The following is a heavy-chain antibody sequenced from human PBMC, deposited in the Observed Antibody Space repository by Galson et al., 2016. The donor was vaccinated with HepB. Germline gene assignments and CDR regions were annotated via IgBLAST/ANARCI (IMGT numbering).Heavy chain of an antibody. CDR3: VRDPVRGWAPFDY. V-gene: IGHV1-3*01. CDR1: GYTFSNHG. J-gene: IGHJ4*02. Sequence: SVKVSCKASGYTFSNHGVNWVRQAPGQRLEWMGWVNPGNGDTRYSQNFQGRATITSDTSATTVYMEMNRITSEDTAVYYCVRDPVRGWAPFDYWGQGTLVTFAS. D-gene: IGHD6-19*01. CDR2: VNPGNGDT.